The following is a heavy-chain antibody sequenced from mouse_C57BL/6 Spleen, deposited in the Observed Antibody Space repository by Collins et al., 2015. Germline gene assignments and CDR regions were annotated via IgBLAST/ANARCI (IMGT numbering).Heavy chain of an antibody. V-gene: IGHV2-6*02. J-gene: IGHJ3*01. CDR3: ARNEDSSGYVFAY. CDR2: IWSDGST. D-gene: IGHD3-2*01. Sequence: QVQLKESEPGLVAPSQSLSITCTVSGFSLTSYGVHWVRQPPGKGLEGLVVIWSDGSTTYNSALKSRLSISKDNSKSQVFLKMNSLQTDDTAMYYCARNEDSSGYVFAYWGQGTLVTVSA. CDR1: GFSLTSYG.